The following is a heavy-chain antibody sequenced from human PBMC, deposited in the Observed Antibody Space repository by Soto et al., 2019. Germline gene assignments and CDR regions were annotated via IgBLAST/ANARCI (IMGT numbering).Heavy chain of an antibody. V-gene: IGHV3-30-3*01. CDR3: ARDLRYYGSGSYPDPGPFDY. CDR1: GFTFSSYA. CDR2: ISYDGSNK. Sequence: GGSLRLSCAASGFTFSSYAMHWVRQAPGKGLEWVAVISYDGSNKYYADSVKGRFTISRDNSKNTLYLQMNSLRAEDTAVYYCARDLRYYGSGSYPDPGPFDYWGQGTLVTVSS. J-gene: IGHJ4*02. D-gene: IGHD3-10*01.